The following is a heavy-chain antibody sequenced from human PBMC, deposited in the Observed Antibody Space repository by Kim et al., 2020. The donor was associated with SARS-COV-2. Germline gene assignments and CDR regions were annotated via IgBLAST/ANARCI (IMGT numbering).Heavy chain of an antibody. CDR3: AREDIVVVPAIDY. V-gene: IGHV3-33*01. J-gene: IGHJ4*02. D-gene: IGHD2-2*01. Sequence: ADSVTGRLTISRDNSKNTLYPQMNSLRAEDTAVYYWAREDIVVVPAIDYWGQGTLVTVSS.